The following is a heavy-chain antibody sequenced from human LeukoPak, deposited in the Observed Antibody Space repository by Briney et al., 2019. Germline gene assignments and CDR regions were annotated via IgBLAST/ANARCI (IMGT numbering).Heavy chain of an antibody. CDR3: AKEGYSSGWYPEHFDY. V-gene: IGHV3-23*01. Sequence: GGSLRLSCAASGFTFSSYAMSWVRQAPGNGLEWVSAISGSGGSTYYVDSVKGRFTISRDNSKNTLYLQMNSLRAEDTAVYYCAKEGYSSGWYPEHFDYWGQGTLVTVSS. D-gene: IGHD6-19*01. CDR2: ISGSGGST. CDR1: GFTFSSYA. J-gene: IGHJ4*02.